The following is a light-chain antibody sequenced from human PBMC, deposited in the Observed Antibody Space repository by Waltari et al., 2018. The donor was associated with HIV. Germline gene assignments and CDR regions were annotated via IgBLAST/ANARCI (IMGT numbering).Light chain of an antibody. Sequence: QSALTQPPSASGSPGQSVPISCTGTSSDVGGSNYVSWYQQHPGKAPKLMIYQVNKRPSGVPARFSGTKSGNRASLTVSGLQAEDEADYYCSSFAGSNNLMVFGGGTKLTVL. CDR1: SSDVGGSNY. J-gene: IGLJ2*01. V-gene: IGLV2-8*01. CDR2: QVN. CDR3: SSFAGSNNLMV.